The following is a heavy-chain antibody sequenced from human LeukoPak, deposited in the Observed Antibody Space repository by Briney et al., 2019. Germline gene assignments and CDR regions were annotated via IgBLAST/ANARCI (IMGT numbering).Heavy chain of an antibody. Sequence: PSETLSLTCTVSGGSISSSSYYWGWLRQPPGKGLEWIGSIYYSGSTYYNPSLKSRVTITVDTSKHQFSLKLSSVTAADTAVYYCARNYYDSSGYSVAFGIWGQGTMVTVSS. J-gene: IGHJ3*02. CDR3: ARNYYDSSGYSVAFGI. D-gene: IGHD3-22*01. V-gene: IGHV4-39*07. CDR1: GGSISSSSYY. CDR2: IYYSGST.